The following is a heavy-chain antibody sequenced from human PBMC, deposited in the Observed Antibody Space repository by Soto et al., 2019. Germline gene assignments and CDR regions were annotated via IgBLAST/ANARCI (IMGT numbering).Heavy chain of an antibody. J-gene: IGHJ6*03. Sequence: QVQLVESGGGLVKPGGSLRLSCAASGFTFSDYYMSWIRQAPGKGLEWVSYISSSGSTIYYADSVKGRFTISRDNAKNSLYLQMNSLRAEDTAVYYCARWYDIWSGYSPFYYYYYMDVWGKGTTVTVSS. CDR3: ARWYDIWSGYSPFYYYYYMDV. V-gene: IGHV3-11*01. D-gene: IGHD3-3*01. CDR1: GFTFSDYY. CDR2: ISSSGSTI.